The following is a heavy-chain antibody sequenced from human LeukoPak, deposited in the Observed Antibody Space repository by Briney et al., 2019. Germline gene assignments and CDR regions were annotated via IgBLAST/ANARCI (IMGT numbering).Heavy chain of an antibody. D-gene: IGHD4-17*01. CDR3: ARDGVYSDHESTFDY. Sequence: GGSLRLSCAASGFTFSSYAMHWVRQAPGKGLEYVSAISSNGGSTYYANSVKGRFTISRDNSKNTLYLQMGSLRAEDMAVYYCARDGVYSDHESTFDYWGQGTLVTVSS. V-gene: IGHV3-64*01. CDR2: ISSNGGST. J-gene: IGHJ4*02. CDR1: GFTFSSYA.